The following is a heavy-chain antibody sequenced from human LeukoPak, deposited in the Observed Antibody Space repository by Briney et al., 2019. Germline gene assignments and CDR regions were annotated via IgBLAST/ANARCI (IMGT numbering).Heavy chain of an antibody. Sequence: SETLSLTCAVSGYSMSSGNYWGWIRQPPGKGLEWIGSMYHSGSAYYNPSLKSRVVISVDTSKKQFSLRLNSVTAADTAVYYCARSKDMAGDFDYWGQGTLVTVSS. CDR2: MYHSGSA. J-gene: IGHJ4*02. D-gene: IGHD6-19*01. V-gene: IGHV4-38-2*01. CDR1: GYSMSSGNY. CDR3: ARSKDMAGDFDY.